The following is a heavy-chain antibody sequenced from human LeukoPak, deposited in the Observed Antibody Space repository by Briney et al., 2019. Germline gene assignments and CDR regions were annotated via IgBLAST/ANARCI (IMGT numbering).Heavy chain of an antibody. J-gene: IGHJ4*02. D-gene: IGHD3-10*01. CDR1: GFTFSSCG. CDR2: IGPTGTDR. Sequence: PGGSLRLSCGASGFTFSSCGFNWVRQAPGKGLEWVSSIGPTGTDRYYADSVRGRFTISRDNAKNSLYLQMNSLRAEDTAVYYCARDLKGGRFGELNPPDYWGQGTLVTVSS. V-gene: IGHV3-21*04. CDR3: ARDLKGGRFGELNPPDY.